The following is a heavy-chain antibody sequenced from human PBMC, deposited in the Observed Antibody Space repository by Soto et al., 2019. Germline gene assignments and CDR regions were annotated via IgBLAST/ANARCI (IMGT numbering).Heavy chain of an antibody. Sequence: GGSLRLSCAASGFTFSSYGMHWVRQAPGKGLEWVAVISYDGSNKYYADSVKGRFTISRDNSKNTLYLQMNSLRAEDTAVYYCANTAMSNYDILTGYYYYGMDVWGQGTTVTVSS. CDR2: ISYDGSNK. CDR3: ANTAMSNYDILTGYYYYGMDV. CDR1: GFTFSSYG. J-gene: IGHJ6*02. D-gene: IGHD3-9*01. V-gene: IGHV3-30*18.